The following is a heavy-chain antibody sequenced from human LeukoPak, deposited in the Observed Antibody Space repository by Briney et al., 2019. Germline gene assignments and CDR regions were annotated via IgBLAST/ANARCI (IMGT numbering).Heavy chain of an antibody. CDR2: IYSSGGT. CDR3: ARGIAAASERAFDI. CDR1: GGSISNYY. V-gene: IGHV4-4*07. D-gene: IGHD6-13*01. Sequence: SETLSLTCTVSGGSISNYYWSWIRQPAGKGLEWIGRIYSSGGTDYNPSLKSRVTMSVDTSKNQFSLKLRSVTAADTAVYYCARGIAAASERAFDIWGQGTMVTVSP. J-gene: IGHJ3*02.